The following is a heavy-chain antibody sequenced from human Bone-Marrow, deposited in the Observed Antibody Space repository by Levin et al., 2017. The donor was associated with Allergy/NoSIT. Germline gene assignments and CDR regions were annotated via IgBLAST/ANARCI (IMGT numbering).Heavy chain of an antibody. Sequence: GGSLRLSCAASGFTFDDYAMHWVRQAPGKGLEWVSGISWNSGSIGYADSVKGRFTISRDNAKNSLYLQMNSLRAEDTALYYCAKLAAAGPGGIENFDYWGQGTLVTVSS. CDR3: AKLAAAGPGGIENFDY. D-gene: IGHD6-13*01. V-gene: IGHV3-9*01. J-gene: IGHJ4*02. CDR2: ISWNSGSI. CDR1: GFTFDDYA.